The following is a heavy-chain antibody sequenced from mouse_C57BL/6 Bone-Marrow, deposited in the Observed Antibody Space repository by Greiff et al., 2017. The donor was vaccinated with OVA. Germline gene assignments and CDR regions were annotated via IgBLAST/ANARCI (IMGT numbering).Heavy chain of an antibody. Sequence: VQLQQSGPELVKPGASVKISCKASGYAFSSSWMNWVKQRPGKGLEWIGRIYPGDGDTNYNGKFKGKATLTADKSSSTAYMQLSSLTSEDSAVYFCARTGYTVVATRDYAMDYWGQGTSVTVSS. CDR3: ARTGYTVVATRDYAMDY. CDR2: IYPGDGDT. J-gene: IGHJ4*01. CDR1: GYAFSSSW. V-gene: IGHV1-82*01. D-gene: IGHD1-1*01.